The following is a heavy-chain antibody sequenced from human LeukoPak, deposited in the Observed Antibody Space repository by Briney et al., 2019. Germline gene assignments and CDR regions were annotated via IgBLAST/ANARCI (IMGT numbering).Heavy chain of an antibody. V-gene: IGHV3-7*03. D-gene: IGHD6-6*01. CDR1: GFTLSNYW. CDR3: ARDRGAPRPNDY. Sequence: GGSLRLSCAASGFTLSNYWMSWLRQAPGKGLEWVANIKQDGSEKYYGDSVKGRFTISRDNAKNSLYLQTSSLRADDTAVYYCARDRGAPRPNDYWGQGTLVTVSS. CDR2: IKQDGSEK. J-gene: IGHJ4*02.